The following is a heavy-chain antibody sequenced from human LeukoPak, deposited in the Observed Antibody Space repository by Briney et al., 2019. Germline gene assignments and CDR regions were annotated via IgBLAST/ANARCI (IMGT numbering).Heavy chain of an antibody. Sequence: SERLSLTCSVSGGPMSSYYWSWIRQPPGKGLEWIGYIYNSGNTNYNPSLKSRVTISVDTSKNQFSLKVSSVTAADTAVYYCARHDFPALPFDYCGQGALVADSS. CDR3: ARHDFPALPFDY. CDR2: IYNSGNT. V-gene: IGHV4-59*08. D-gene: IGHD2-2*01. CDR1: GGPMSSYY. J-gene: IGHJ4*02.